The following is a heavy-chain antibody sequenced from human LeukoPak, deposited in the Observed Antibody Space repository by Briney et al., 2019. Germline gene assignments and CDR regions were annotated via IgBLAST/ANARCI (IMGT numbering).Heavy chain of an antibody. CDR2: IDSSSSTI. CDR3: VRDRGISFYFDY. V-gene: IGHV3-48*01. Sequence: GGSLRLSCAVSGFPFTTYNMNWVRQAPGKGLEWVSYIDSSSSTIYYADSVKGRFTVSRDNAKNSLDLQMNSLRSEDTAVYYCVRDRGISFYFDYWGQGTLVTVST. CDR1: GFPFTTYN. D-gene: IGHD3-16*02. J-gene: IGHJ4*02.